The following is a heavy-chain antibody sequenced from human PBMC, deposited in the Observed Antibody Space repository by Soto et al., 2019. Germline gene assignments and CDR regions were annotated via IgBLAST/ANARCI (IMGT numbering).Heavy chain of an antibody. Sequence: QITLRESGPTLVKPSETLTLTCTFSGFSLSTTGVGVGWIRQPPGKALEWLALIYWNEKKAYSPILKSRLTITKDTAKNQVVLKMTNMGPVDTATYYCAHRPYGSGSYSFNSWGQGTLVSVSS. CDR1: GFSLSTTGVG. J-gene: IGHJ4*02. V-gene: IGHV2-5*01. CDR3: AHRPYGSGSYSFNS. D-gene: IGHD3-10*01. CDR2: IYWNEKK.